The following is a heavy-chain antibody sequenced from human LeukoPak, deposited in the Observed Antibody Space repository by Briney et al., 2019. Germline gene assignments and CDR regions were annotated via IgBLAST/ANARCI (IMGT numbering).Heavy chain of an antibody. CDR3: AREGSGRYSQWYFDL. CDR2: IYYSGST. V-gene: IGHV4-31*03. Sequence: SQTLSLTCTVSGGSISSGGYYWSWIRQHPGKGLEWIGYIYYSGSTYYNPSLKSRVTISVDTSKNQFSLNVTSVTAADTAVYYCAREGSGRYSQWYFDLWGRGTLVTVSS. CDR1: GGSISSGGYY. D-gene: IGHD1-26*01. J-gene: IGHJ2*01.